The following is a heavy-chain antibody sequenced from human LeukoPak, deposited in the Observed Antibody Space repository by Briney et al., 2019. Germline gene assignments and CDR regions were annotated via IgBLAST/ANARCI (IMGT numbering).Heavy chain of an antibody. J-gene: IGHJ3*02. CDR1: GGSISSGGYY. CDR3: ARRIKTDSSGYYYIYSFDI. CDR2: IYYSGST. Sequence: SETLSLTCTVSGGSISSGGYYWSWIRQHPGKGLEWIGYIYYSGSTYYNPSLKSRVTISVDTSKNQFSLKLSSVTAADTAVYYCARRIKTDSSGYYYIYSFDIWGQGTMVTVSS. D-gene: IGHD3-22*01. V-gene: IGHV4-31*03.